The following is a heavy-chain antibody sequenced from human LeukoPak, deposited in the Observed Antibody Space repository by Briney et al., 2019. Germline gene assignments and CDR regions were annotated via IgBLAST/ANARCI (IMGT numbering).Heavy chain of an antibody. CDR1: GFTVSSNY. CDR2: IYSGGST. V-gene: IGHV3-53*05. D-gene: IGHD3-3*01. CDR3: ARESWSDSVAFDI. Sequence: GGSLRLSCAASGFTVSSNYMSWVRQAPGKGLEWVSVIYSGGSTYYADSVKGRFTISRGSSKRTLYLQMNSLRAEDTAMYYCARESWSDSVAFDIWGLGTMVIVSS. J-gene: IGHJ3*02.